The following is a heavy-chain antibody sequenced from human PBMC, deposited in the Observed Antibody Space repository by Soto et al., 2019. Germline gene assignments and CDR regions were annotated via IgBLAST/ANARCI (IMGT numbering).Heavy chain of an antibody. Sequence: QVQLVESGGGVVQPGRSLRLSCAASGFTFSSYGMHWVRQAPGKGLEWVAVIWYDGSNKYYADSVKGRFTISRDNSTNTLYLQITSLLADATAVYYGASDDGEYRDPKSPLGWYFDLGGRVTLVAVSS. CDR1: GFTFSSYG. D-gene: IGHD4-17*01. V-gene: IGHV3-33*01. J-gene: IGHJ2*01. CDR3: ASDDGEYRDPKSPLGWYFDL. CDR2: IWYDGSNK.